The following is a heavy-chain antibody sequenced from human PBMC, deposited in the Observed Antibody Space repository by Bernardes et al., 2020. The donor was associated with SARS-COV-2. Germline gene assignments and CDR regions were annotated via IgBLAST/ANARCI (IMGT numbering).Heavy chain of an antibody. Sequence: GGSLRLSRVTSGFNLSPYDMHWVRHVAGKGLEWVSGIGSAGDPYYPGSVKGRFTISREDAKNSLYLEMSSLRVEDTGVYYCARSEFGEDGMDVWGQGTTVTVSS. V-gene: IGHV3-13*05. CDR3: ARSEFGEDGMDV. J-gene: IGHJ6*02. CDR2: IGSAGDP. CDR1: GFNLSPYD. D-gene: IGHD3-3*01.